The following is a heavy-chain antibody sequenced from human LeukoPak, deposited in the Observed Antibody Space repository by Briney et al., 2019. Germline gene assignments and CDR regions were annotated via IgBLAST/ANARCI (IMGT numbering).Heavy chain of an antibody. J-gene: IGHJ5*02. D-gene: IGHD3-10*01. CDR1: GITFSNYG. V-gene: IGHV3-23*01. Sequence: SGGSLRLSCVASGITFSNYGMSWVRQAPGKGLEWVSAIRGAGDITDYADSVKGRFTISRDNSKSMLCLQMSSLRAEDTAIYYCAKAPYGSGSYYVNLWGQGTLVTVSS. CDR3: AKAPYGSGSYYVNL. CDR2: IRGAGDIT.